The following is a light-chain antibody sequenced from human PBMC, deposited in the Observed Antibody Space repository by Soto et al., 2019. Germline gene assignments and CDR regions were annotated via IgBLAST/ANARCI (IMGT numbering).Light chain of an antibody. J-gene: IGKJ1*01. CDR3: PQDYNYPWT. V-gene: IGKV1-6*01. CDR1: QGIRND. Sequence: AIQMTQSPSSLSASVGDRVTIACRASQGIRNDLGWYQQKPGKAPKLLIYAASSLQSGVPSRFSGSGSGTDFTLTISSLQPEDFATYYCPQDYNYPWTFGQGTKVEIK. CDR2: AAS.